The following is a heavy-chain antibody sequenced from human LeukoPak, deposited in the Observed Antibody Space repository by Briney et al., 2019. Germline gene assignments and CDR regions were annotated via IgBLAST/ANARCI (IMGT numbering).Heavy chain of an antibody. CDR3: ALLGEGNWFDP. V-gene: IGHV4-38-2*02. CDR1: GYSISSGYY. CDR2: INHSGST. D-gene: IGHD1-26*01. Sequence: NPSETLSLTCTVSGYSISSGYYWGWIRQPPGKGLEWIGEINHSGSTNYNPSLKSRVTISVDTSKNQFSLKLSSVTAADTAVYYCALLGEGNWFDPWGQGTLVTVSS. J-gene: IGHJ5*02.